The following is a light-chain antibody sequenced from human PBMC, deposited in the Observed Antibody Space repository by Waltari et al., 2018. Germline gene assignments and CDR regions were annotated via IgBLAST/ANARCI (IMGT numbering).Light chain of an antibody. J-gene: IGLJ3*02. CDR3: NSRDSSGNHLKV. V-gene: IGLV3-19*01. Sequence: SSELTQDPAVSVALGQTVRITCQGDRLRSYYASWYQQKPGQAPVLVIYGKNNRPSGIPDRFSGSSSGNTASLTITGAQAEDEADYYCNSRDSSGNHLKVFGGGTKRTVL. CDR1: RLRSYY. CDR2: GKN.